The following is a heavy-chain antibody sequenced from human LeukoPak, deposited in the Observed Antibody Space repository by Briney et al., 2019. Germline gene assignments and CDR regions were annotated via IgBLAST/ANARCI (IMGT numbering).Heavy chain of an antibody. CDR2: ISYDGSNK. D-gene: IGHD4-17*01. CDR1: GFTFSSSA. Sequence: GGSLRLSCAASGFTFSSSAMHWVRQAPGKGLEWVAVISYDGSNKYYADSVKGRFTISRDNSKNTLYLQMNSLRAEDTAVYYCASSTVTSYIDYWGQGTLVTVSS. V-gene: IGHV3-30*04. J-gene: IGHJ4*02. CDR3: ASSTVTSYIDY.